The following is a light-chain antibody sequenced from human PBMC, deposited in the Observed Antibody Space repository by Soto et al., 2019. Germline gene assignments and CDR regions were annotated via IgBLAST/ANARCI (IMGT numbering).Light chain of an antibody. V-gene: IGKV3-20*01. Sequence: EIVLTQSPGTLSLSPGERATLSCRASQSVSSNYLGWYQQKPGQAPRLLIYGASSRATGIPDRFSGSGSGTDFTLTISRLEPEDFAVYYCQRYGGSPLYTFGQGTKLEIK. CDR3: QRYGGSPLYT. CDR2: GAS. J-gene: IGKJ2*01. CDR1: QSVSSNY.